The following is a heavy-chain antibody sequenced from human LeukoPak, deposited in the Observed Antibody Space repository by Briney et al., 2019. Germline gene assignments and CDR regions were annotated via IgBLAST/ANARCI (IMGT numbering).Heavy chain of an antibody. D-gene: IGHD3-10*01. Sequence: PGGSLRLSCAASGFTFSSYAMSWVRQAPGKGLEWVSGISGTGGSTYYADSVKSRFTISRDNSKNTLYLQINSLRAEDTAVYFCAKVWFGEDTYLDFWGQGTLVTVSS. CDR1: GFTFSSYA. J-gene: IGHJ4*02. CDR2: ISGTGGST. CDR3: AKVWFGEDTYLDF. V-gene: IGHV3-23*01.